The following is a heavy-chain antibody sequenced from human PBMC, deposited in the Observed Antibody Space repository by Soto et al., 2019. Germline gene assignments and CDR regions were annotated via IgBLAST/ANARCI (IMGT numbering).Heavy chain of an antibody. CDR3: AKGFGISWLYYLDY. D-gene: IGHD3-10*01. Sequence: EVQLLESGGGLVQPGGSLRLSWAASGFSVASYAMNWVRQAPGKGLEWVSGIRGSGGSTYYADSVKGRFTISRDNSKNTLYLQLSSLRVEDTAVYYCAKGFGISWLYYLDYWGQGTLVTVSS. V-gene: IGHV3-23*01. J-gene: IGHJ4*02. CDR1: GFSVASYA. CDR2: IRGSGGST.